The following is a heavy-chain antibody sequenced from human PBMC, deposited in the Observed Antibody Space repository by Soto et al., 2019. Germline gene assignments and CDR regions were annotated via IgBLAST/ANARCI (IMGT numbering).Heavy chain of an antibody. CDR3: AREPIAARNYYYYGMDV. J-gene: IGHJ6*02. V-gene: IGHV6-1*01. CDR2: TYYRSKWYN. CDR1: VDSVSSNSAA. Sequence: SRTLSLTCAISVDSVSSNSAAWNWIRQSPSRGLEWLGRTYYRSKWYNDYAVSVKSRITINPDTSKNQFSLQLNSVTPEDTAVYYCAREPIAARNYYYYGMDVWGQGTTVTVSS. D-gene: IGHD6-6*01.